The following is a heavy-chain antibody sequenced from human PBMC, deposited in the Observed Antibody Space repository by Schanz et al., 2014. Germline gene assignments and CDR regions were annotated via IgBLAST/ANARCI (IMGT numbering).Heavy chain of an antibody. V-gene: IGHV3-23*04. J-gene: IGHJ4*02. D-gene: IGHD1-26*01. CDR1: GFTLSNYA. CDR3: ARDHTTESYYSAGPPIDY. CDR2: LSEGGGGT. Sequence: EVQLVESGGGLVQPGGSLRLSCAASGFTLSNYAMSWVRQAPGKGLEWVSALSEGGGGTHYADSVRGRFTISRDNAENTLFLQMNSLRAEDTAVYYCARDHTTESYYSAGPPIDYWGQGTLLTVSS.